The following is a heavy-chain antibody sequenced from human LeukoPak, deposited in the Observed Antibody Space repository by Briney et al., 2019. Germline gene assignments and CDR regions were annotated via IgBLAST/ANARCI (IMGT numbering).Heavy chain of an antibody. Sequence: PGGSLRLSCAASGFTFDDYAMHWVRQAPGKGLEWVSLISWDGGSTYYADSVKGRFTISRDNSKNSLYLQMNSLRAEDTALYYCAKDGRNSGWYEISPTYYYMDVWGKGTTVTASS. CDR3: AKDGRNSGWYEISPTYYYMDV. D-gene: IGHD6-19*01. J-gene: IGHJ6*03. CDR1: GFTFDDYA. CDR2: ISWDGGST. V-gene: IGHV3-43D*03.